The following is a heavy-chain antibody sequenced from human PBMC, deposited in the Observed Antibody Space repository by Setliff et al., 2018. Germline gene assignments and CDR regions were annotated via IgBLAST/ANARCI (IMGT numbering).Heavy chain of an antibody. V-gene: IGHV4-38-2*01. D-gene: IGHD7-27*01. CDR1: GYSISNGFY. CDR3: ARVTNWGLDLRFDP. CDR2: IYYSGST. Sequence: SETLSLTCAVSGYSISNGFYWGWIRQSPVKGLEWIGYIYYSGSTNYNPSLKSRVTMSVATFENHFSLKLNSLTAADTAVYYCARVTNWGLDLRFDPWGQGILVTVSS. J-gene: IGHJ5*02.